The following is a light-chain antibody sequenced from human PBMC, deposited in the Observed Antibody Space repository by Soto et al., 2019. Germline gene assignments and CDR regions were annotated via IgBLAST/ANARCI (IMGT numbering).Light chain of an antibody. CDR1: QGVSSW. V-gene: IGKV1D-12*01. J-gene: IGKJ3*01. Sequence: DIQMTQSPSSVSASVGDTITITCRASQGVSSWLAWYQQKPGKAPEVLIYGASDLQRGAPSRFSGSGSGTDFTLTINSLQPEDFATYFCQQPNSFPPTFGPGTKVDI. CDR2: GAS. CDR3: QQPNSFPPT.